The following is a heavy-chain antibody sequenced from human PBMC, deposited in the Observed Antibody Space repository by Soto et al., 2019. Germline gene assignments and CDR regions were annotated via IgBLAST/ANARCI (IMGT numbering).Heavy chain of an antibody. CDR3: ARGGEPLGYYGLDV. Sequence: SETLSLTCSVSGGSVRSGNHFWNWIRQPPGRRLEWLGYMYYTGVTNYNPSLKSRVSMSVDTSKNQFSLKLTSLTAADTAVYYCARGGEPLGYYGLDVWGQGIPVTVSS. D-gene: IGHD3-10*01. J-gene: IGHJ6*02. CDR2: MYYTGVT. V-gene: IGHV4-61*01. CDR1: GGSVRSGNHF.